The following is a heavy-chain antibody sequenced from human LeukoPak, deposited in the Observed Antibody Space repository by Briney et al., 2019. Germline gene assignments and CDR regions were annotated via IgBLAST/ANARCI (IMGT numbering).Heavy chain of an antibody. Sequence: GGSLRLSCAASGFTISSYDMTWVRQTPGQGLEWVALISRGGGTTYYADSVKGRFTISRDNSKNTLYLQMNSLRAEDTAEYYCAKRGGTESFYYYYYMDVWGKGTTVTVSS. CDR3: AKRGGTESFYYYYYMDV. J-gene: IGHJ6*03. D-gene: IGHD2-15*01. CDR2: ISRGGGTT. V-gene: IGHV3-23*01. CDR1: GFTISSYD.